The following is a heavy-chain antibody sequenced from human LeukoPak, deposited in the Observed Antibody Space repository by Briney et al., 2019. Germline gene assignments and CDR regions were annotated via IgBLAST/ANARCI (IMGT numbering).Heavy chain of an antibody. CDR3: AREGQWLAPDAFDI. CDR1: GGTFSSYA. D-gene: IGHD6-19*01. V-gene: IGHV1-69*05. J-gene: IGHJ3*02. Sequence: SVKVSCKASGGTFSSYAISWVRQAPGQGLEWMGGIIPIFGTANYAQKFQGRVTITTDESTSTAYMELSSLRSEDTAVYYCAREGQWLAPDAFDIWGQGTMVTVSS. CDR2: IIPIFGTA.